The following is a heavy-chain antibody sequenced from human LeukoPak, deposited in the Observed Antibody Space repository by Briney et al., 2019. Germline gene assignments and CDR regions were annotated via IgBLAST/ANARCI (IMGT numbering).Heavy chain of an antibody. CDR3: EIYXGYDXF. V-gene: IGHV1-8*01. CDR2: MSPDSGYT. J-gene: IGHJ4*02. Sequence: FTXXDITWVRQATGQGLKWMGWMSPDSGYTGYAQTFQGRVTLTRNTSVSTAFMEMSSLRSEDTAVYYCEIYXGYDXFWGQGTLVTVSS. CDR1: FTXXD. D-gene: IGHD5-12*01.